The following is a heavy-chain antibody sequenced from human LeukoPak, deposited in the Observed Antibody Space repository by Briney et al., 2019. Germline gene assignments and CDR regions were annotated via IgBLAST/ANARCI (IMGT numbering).Heavy chain of an antibody. V-gene: IGHV3-7*01. D-gene: IGHD2-15*01. J-gene: IGHJ3*02. CDR3: ARDGGSWFPPTDDAFDI. Sequence: GGSLRLSCAASGFTFSSYSMNWVRQAPGKGLEWVANIKQDGSEKYYVDSVKGRFTISRDNAKNSLYLQMNSLRAEDTAVYYCARDGGSWFPPTDDAFDIWGQGTMVTVSS. CDR2: IKQDGSEK. CDR1: GFTFSSYS.